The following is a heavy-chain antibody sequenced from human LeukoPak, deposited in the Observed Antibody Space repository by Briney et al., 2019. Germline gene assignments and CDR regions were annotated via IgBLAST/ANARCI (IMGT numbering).Heavy chain of an antibody. CDR2: INHSGST. J-gene: IGHJ6*02. CDR3: ARGRYSYSNYYYGMDV. D-gene: IGHD5-18*01. CDR1: GGSFSGYY. V-gene: IGHV4-34*01. Sequence: SETLSLTCAVYGGSFSGYYWSWIRQPPGKGLEWIGEINHSGSTNYSPSLKSRVTISVDTSKNQFSLKLSSVTAADTAVYYCARGRYSYSNYYYGMDVWGQGTTVTVSS.